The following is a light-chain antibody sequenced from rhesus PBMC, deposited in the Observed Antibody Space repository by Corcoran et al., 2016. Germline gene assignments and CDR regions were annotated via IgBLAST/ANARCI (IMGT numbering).Light chain of an antibody. CDR2: AAS. V-gene: IGKV1-43*02. CDR1: QGISTY. Sequence: DIQMTQSPSSLSASVGDRVTITCRASQGISTYLNWYQQKPGKAPKRLIYAASILESGVPSRFSGSGSGTDFTLTISSLQPEDFATYYCLQYNSDPWTFGQGTKVEIK. CDR3: LQYNSDPWT. J-gene: IGKJ1*01.